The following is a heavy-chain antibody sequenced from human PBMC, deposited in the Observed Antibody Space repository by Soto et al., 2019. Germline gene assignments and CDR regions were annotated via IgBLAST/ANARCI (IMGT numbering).Heavy chain of an antibody. Sequence: SGPTLVNPTQTLTLTCTFSGFSITGNGEGVGWIRQPPGKALEWLALIYWADDKRYSPSLRNRLTITLDNSKDQVILTMTDMGPADTATYYCAHGYVQLLATLHYIDSWGQGTQVTVSS. CDR1: GFSITGNGEG. V-gene: IGHV2-5*02. J-gene: IGHJ4*02. CDR3: AHGYVQLLATLHYIDS. CDR2: IYWADDK. D-gene: IGHD2-2*01.